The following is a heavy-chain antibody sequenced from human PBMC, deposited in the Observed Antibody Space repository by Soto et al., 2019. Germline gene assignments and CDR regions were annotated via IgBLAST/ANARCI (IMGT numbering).Heavy chain of an antibody. V-gene: IGHV3-30-3*01. CDR3: ARNGGYSYGYDPYYFDH. D-gene: IGHD5-18*01. J-gene: IGHJ4*02. Sequence: PGGSLRLSCAASGFTFSSYAMHWVRQAPGKGLEWVAVISYDGSNKYYADSVKGRFTISRDNSKNTLYLQMNSLRAEDTAVYYCARNGGYSYGYDPYYFDHWGQGTLVTVSS. CDR1: GFTFSSYA. CDR2: ISYDGSNK.